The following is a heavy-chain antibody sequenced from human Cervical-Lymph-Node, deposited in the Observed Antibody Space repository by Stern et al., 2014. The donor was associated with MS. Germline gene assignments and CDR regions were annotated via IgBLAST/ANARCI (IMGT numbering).Heavy chain of an antibody. CDR3: ASYFDSYGMDV. V-gene: IGHV4-59*08. CDR2: IYYTGST. Sequence: QVQLQESGPGLVKPSETLSLNCTVSGGSINTYYWSWMRQPPGQGLEWIGYIYYTGSTNSSPSLTSRLTLSIDTSTNQFSLKLSSVTAADTAVYYCASYFDSYGMDVWGQGIKVTVSS. CDR1: GGSINTYY. J-gene: IGHJ6*02. D-gene: IGHD3-10*01.